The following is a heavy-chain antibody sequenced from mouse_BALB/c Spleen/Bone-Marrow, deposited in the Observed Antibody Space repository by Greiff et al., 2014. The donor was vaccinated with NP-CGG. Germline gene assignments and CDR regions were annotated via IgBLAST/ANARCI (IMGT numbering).Heavy chain of an antibody. V-gene: IGHV1S29*02. J-gene: IGHJ2*01. CDR2: IYPYNGVT. Sequence: EVQLQQSGPELVKPGASVKMSCKASGYTFTDYNIHWVKQSHGKSLEWIGYIYPYNGVTGYNQKFKTKATLTVDNSSITAYMELRSLTSEDSAVYYCARGLWGNYCLDYWGQGTTLTVSS. CDR3: ARGLWGNYCLDY. CDR1: GYTFTDYN. D-gene: IGHD2-1*01.